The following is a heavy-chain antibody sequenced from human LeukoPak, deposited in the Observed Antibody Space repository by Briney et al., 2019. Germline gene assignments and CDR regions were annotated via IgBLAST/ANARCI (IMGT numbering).Heavy chain of an antibody. D-gene: IGHD1-26*01. CDR2: IRYDENDK. J-gene: IGHJ4*02. V-gene: IGHV3-30*02. Sequence: PGGSLRLSCAASGFTFSNYDMHGVRQAPGKGLEWVAFIRYDENDKYYADAVEGRFTISRDNSKNTLFLQMNSLTTDDTAVYYCAEGSYYAYWGQGTLVTVSS. CDR3: AEGSYYAY. CDR1: GFTFSNYD.